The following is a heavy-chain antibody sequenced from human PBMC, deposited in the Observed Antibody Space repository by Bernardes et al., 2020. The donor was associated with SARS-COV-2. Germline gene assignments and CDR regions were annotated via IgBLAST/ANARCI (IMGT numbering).Heavy chain of an antibody. J-gene: IGHJ4*02. V-gene: IGHV3-30-3*01. CDR3: ARDTWYYGDNVGY. CDR2: ISYDGSNK. CDR1: GFTFSSYA. Sequence: GGSLRLSCAASGFTFSSYAMHWVRQAPGKGLEWVAVISYDGSNKYYADSVKGRFTISRDNSKNTLYLQMNSLRAEDTAVYYCARDTWYYGDNVGYWGQGNLVTVSS. D-gene: IGHD4-17*01.